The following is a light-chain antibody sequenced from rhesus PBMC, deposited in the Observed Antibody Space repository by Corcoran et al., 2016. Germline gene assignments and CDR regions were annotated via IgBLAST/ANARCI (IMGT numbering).Light chain of an antibody. CDR1: QSVNTR. V-gene: IGKV3-42*03. CDR2: GAS. CDR3: QQYNNWPYS. J-gene: IGKJ2*01. Sequence: EIVLTQSPATLSLSPGERAILSCRASQSVNTRLVWYQQRPEQAPRLLIYGASSRATGIQDRFSGSGSGTEFTLTISSLEAEEFALYYCQQYNNWPYSFGQGTKVEIK.